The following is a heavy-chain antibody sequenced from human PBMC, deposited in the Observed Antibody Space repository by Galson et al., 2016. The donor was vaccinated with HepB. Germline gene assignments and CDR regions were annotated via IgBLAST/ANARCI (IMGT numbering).Heavy chain of an antibody. CDR1: GFIFSDDW. Sequence: SLRLSCAASGFIFSDDWMHWVRQTAGRGLVYIAHIDEDGSETSYADSVKGRFTIARDNAKNTVYLQMTYLRADDTALYYCGRDYPTMSDRYPYHVDVWGKGTAVTVSS. CDR3: GRDYPTMSDRYPYHVDV. V-gene: IGHV3-74*01. J-gene: IGHJ6*04. CDR2: IDEDGSET. D-gene: IGHD2-21*02.